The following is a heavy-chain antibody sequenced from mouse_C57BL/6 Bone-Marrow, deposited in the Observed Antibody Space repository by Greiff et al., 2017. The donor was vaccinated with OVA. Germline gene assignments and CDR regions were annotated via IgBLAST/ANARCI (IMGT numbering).Heavy chain of an antibody. D-gene: IGHD2-2*01. CDR1: GFSLTSYA. V-gene: IGHV2-9-1*01. J-gene: IGHJ2*01. Sequence: VQLQESGPGLVAPSQSLSITCTVSGFSLTSYAISWVRQPPGKGLEWLGVIWPGGGTNYNSDLKSRLSIRKDNSKSQVFLKMNSLQTDDTARYYCARKSGYGDFDYWGQGTTLTVSS. CDR3: ARKSGYGDFDY. CDR2: IWPGGGT.